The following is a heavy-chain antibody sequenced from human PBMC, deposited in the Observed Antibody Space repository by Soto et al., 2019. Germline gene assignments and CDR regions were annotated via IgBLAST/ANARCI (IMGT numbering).Heavy chain of an antibody. V-gene: IGHV3-23*01. CDR1: GFTFRNYA. D-gene: IGHD3-16*02. CDR2: ITDSGSST. CDR3: AKDVVDRRVTS. Sequence: EVQVLESGGGLVQPGGSLRLSCAASGFTFRNYAMTWVRQAPGQGLEYVSSITDSGSSTYYADSVKGRFTISRDNSKNTLYLQMNSLRAEDTAVYYCAKDVVDRRVTSWGQGTLVTVSS. J-gene: IGHJ5*02.